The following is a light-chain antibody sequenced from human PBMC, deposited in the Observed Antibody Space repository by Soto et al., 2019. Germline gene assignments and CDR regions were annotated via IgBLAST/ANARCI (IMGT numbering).Light chain of an antibody. CDR2: EVS. CDR1: RSDVGHYNY. V-gene: IGLV2-14*01. J-gene: IGLJ2*01. Sequence: QSVLTQPASVSGSPGQSISISCNGTRSDVGHYNYVSWYQHHPGKAPKLMIYEVSNRPSGVSNRFSGSKSGNTASLTISGLQAEDEADYYCSSYTSTSTVLFGGGTKVTVL. CDR3: SSYTSTSTVL.